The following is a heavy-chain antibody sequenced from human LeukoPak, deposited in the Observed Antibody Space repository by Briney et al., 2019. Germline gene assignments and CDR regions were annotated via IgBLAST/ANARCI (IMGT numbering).Heavy chain of an antibody. V-gene: IGHV4-59*01. CDR2: VYYSGST. CDR3: ARGYNWFDP. J-gene: IGHJ5*02. Sequence: ASETLSLTCTVSGGSISSYYWSWIRQPPGKGLEWIGHVYYSGSTNSNPSLKSRVTISVDTSKNQFSLKVSSVTAADTAIYYCARGYNWFDPWGQGTLVTVSS. CDR1: GGSISSYY.